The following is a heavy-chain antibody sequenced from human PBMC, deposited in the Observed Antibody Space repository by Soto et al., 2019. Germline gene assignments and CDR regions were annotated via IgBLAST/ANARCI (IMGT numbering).Heavy chain of an antibody. CDR1: GFTFSSYG. Sequence: PGGSMRLSCAASGFTFSSYGMHWVRQAPGKGLEWVAVISYDGSNKYYADSVKGRFTISRDNSKNTLYLQMNSLRAEDTAVYYCAKDHAPYSSSYRAPWLAHFDYWGQGTLVTVSS. CDR2: ISYDGSNK. CDR3: AKDHAPYSSSYRAPWLAHFDY. D-gene: IGHD6-13*01. J-gene: IGHJ4*02. V-gene: IGHV3-30*18.